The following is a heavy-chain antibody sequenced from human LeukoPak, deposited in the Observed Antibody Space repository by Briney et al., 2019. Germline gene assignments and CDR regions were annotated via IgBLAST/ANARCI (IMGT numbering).Heavy chain of an antibody. J-gene: IGHJ5*02. V-gene: IGHV4-39*01. CDR2: IYNSGST. CDR3: ARDAVSLVNWFDP. CDR1: GGSTSSSSYD. Sequence: SQTLSLTCTVSGGSTSSSSYDWGWIRQPPGKGLEWSGGIYNSGSTDNNPSRKRRVTISLDTAKNQCSLKLSSVTAADTAVDYCARDAVSLVNWFDPWGQGTLVTVSS.